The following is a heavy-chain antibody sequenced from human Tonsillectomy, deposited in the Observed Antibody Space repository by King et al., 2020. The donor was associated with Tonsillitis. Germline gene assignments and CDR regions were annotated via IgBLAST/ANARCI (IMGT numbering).Heavy chain of an antibody. Sequence: DVQLVESGGGLVQPGGSLRLSCAASGFTVSNNYMSWVRQAPGKGLESGSVLYSVGNTYYADSVKGRFTISRHNSKNTRYLQMNSLRSEDTAVYYCARGSGQIGLLDVWGKGTTVTVSS. D-gene: IGHD2-15*01. CDR3: ARGSGQIGLLDV. CDR1: GFTVSNNY. CDR2: LYSVGNT. V-gene: IGHV3-53*04. J-gene: IGHJ6*04.